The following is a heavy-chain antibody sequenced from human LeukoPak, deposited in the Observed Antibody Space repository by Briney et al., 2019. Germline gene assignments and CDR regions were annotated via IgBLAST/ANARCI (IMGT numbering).Heavy chain of an antibody. D-gene: IGHD1-7*01. Sequence: SETLSLTCTVSGASISSHYWSWIRQPPGKGLEWIGYISYRGTTKYNASLKSRVTISADTSKSHFSLNLSSVTAADTAVYYCARELELRSEGSFDYWGQGTLVTVSS. CDR3: ARELELRSEGSFDY. CDR1: GASISSHY. CDR2: ISYRGTT. J-gene: IGHJ4*02. V-gene: IGHV4-59*11.